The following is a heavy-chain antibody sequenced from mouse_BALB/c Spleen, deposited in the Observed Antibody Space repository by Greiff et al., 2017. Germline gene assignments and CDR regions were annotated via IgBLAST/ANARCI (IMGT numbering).Heavy chain of an antibody. CDR2: ISYSGST. V-gene: IGHV3-8*02. Sequence: EVKLMESGPSLVKPSQTLSLTCSVTGDSITSGYWNWIRKFPGNKLEYMGYISYSGSTYYNPSLKSRISITRDTSKNQYYLQLNSVTTEDTATYYCARSTVVAYYAMDYWGQGTSVTVSS. J-gene: IGHJ4*01. D-gene: IGHD1-1*01. CDR1: GDSITSGY. CDR3: ARSTVVAYYAMDY.